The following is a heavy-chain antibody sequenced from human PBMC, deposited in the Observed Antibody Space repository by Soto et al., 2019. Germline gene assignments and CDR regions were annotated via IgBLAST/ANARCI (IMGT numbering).Heavy chain of an antibody. J-gene: IGHJ4*02. Sequence: GESLKISCKGSGYSFTSYWIGWVRQMPGKGLEWMGIIYPDNSDTRYSPSFQGQVTISADKSISTAYLQWSSLKASDTAMYYCARSYHSSGYYILWGRGTLDTGSS. CDR2: IYPDNSDT. CDR1: GYSFTSYW. CDR3: ARSYHSSGYYIL. D-gene: IGHD3-22*01. V-gene: IGHV5-51*01.